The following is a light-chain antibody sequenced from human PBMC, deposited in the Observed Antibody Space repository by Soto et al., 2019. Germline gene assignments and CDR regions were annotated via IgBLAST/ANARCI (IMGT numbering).Light chain of an antibody. V-gene: IGLV1-40*01. CDR2: VNS. CDR3: QSYDSSLSGYYV. J-gene: IGLJ1*01. Sequence: SVLTQPPSVSGAPGQRVTISCTGSSSNIGAGYDVHWYQQLPGTAPKLLIYVNSNRPSGVPDRFSGSKSGTSASLAITGLQAEDEADYYCQSYDSSLSGYYVFGTGTKLTVL. CDR1: SSNIGAGYD.